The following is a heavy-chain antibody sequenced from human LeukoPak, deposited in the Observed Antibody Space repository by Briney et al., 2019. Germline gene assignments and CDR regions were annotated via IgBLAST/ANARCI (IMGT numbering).Heavy chain of an antibody. V-gene: IGHV3-23*01. CDR1: GVSCSSVD. D-gene: IGHD2-2*01. J-gene: IGHJ3*02. CDR2: ISGSGGRT. Sequence: GVYLRVSCAESGVSCSSVDMSWGRNTQEKGLEWVSAISGSGGRTYYAYSVKGQFTISIDNSKNTLYLQMNSLRAEDTAVYYCRCPRIVVVPAADAFDIWGQGTMVTVSS. CDR3: RCPRIVVVPAADAFDI.